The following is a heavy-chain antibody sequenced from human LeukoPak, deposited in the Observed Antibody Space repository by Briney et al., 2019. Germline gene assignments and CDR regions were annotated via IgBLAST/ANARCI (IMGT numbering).Heavy chain of an antibody. Sequence: PSETLSLTCTVSGGSISSYYWSWIRQPPGKGLEWIGYISYSGSTNFNPSLKSRVTISVDTSKNQFSLKLSSVTAADTAVYCCAREGTVGTNLNWFDPWGQGTLVTVSS. CDR2: ISYSGST. J-gene: IGHJ5*02. CDR1: GGSISSYY. D-gene: IGHD1-1*01. CDR3: AREGTVGTNLNWFDP. V-gene: IGHV4-59*01.